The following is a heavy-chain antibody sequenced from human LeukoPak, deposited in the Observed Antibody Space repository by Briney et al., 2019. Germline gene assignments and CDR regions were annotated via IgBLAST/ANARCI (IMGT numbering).Heavy chain of an antibody. V-gene: IGHV4-39*02. CDR1: GGSISSSSYY. J-gene: IGHJ4*02. D-gene: IGHD1-7*01. CDR2: IYYSGST. Sequence: SETLSLTCTVSGGSISSSSYYWGWIRQPPGKGLEWIGSIYYSGSTYYNPSLKSRVTISVDTSKNQFSLKLSSVTAADTAVYYCARDKDWNFDWGQGTLVTVSS. CDR3: ARDKDWNFD.